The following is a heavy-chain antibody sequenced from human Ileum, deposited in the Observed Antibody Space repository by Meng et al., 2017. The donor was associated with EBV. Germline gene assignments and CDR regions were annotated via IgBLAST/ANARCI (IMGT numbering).Heavy chain of an antibody. V-gene: IGHV4-30-4*01. D-gene: IGHD2-21*01. J-gene: IGHJ4*02. CDR3: AREGRSHQVGVSVY. CDR1: GGSISSGDYY. Sequence: QGQRQASGPGLVKPSQTLSLTCTVSGGSISSGDYYWSWIRQPQGKGLEWIGYIYNSGSTYYNPSLKSRVTISVDTSKNQFSLKLRFVTAADTAVYYCAREGRSHQVGVSVYWGQGNLVTVSS. CDR2: IYNSGST.